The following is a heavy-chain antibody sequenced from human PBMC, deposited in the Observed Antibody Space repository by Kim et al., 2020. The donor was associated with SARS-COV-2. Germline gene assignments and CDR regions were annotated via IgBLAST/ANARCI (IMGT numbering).Heavy chain of an antibody. CDR1: GGSVSAGNFS. CDR3: ARGWDQISPGE. D-gene: IGHD4-17*01. Sequence: SETLSLTCTVSGGSVSAGNFSWYWIRQPPGKGLEWIGSISYSGSANYNPSLMSRTTISADTSHNQFSLKLISVTAADSAVYYCARGWDQISPGEWGHGIL. CDR2: ISYSGSA. V-gene: IGHV4-61*01. J-gene: IGHJ4*01.